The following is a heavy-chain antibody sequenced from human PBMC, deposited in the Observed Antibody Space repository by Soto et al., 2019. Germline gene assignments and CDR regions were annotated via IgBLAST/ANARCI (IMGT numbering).Heavy chain of an antibody. CDR1: GYSFTSYW. CDR3: ARRGEYCSSTSCYSRPWFEP. Sequence: GESLKISCKGSGYSFTSYWIGWARQMPGKGLEWMGIIYPGDSDTRYSPSFQGQVTISADKSISTAYLQWSSLKASDTAMYYCARRGEYCSSTSCYSRPWFEPWGQGTLVTVSS. J-gene: IGHJ5*02. D-gene: IGHD2-2*01. V-gene: IGHV5-51*01. CDR2: IYPGDSDT.